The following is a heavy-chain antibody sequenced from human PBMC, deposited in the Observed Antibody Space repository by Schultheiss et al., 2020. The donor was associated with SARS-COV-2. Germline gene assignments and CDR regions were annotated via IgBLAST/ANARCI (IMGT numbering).Heavy chain of an antibody. Sequence: GGSLRLSCAASGFTFSSYAMSWVRQAPGKGLEYVSAISSNGGRTYYADSVKGRFTISRDNSKNTLYLQMNSLRAEDTAVYYCAKHEPGPGEFGQLVRGYFDYWGQGTLVTVSS. V-gene: IGHV3-23*01. CDR3: AKHEPGPGEFGQLVRGYFDY. J-gene: IGHJ4*02. D-gene: IGHD6-6*01. CDR2: ISSNGGRT. CDR1: GFTFSSYA.